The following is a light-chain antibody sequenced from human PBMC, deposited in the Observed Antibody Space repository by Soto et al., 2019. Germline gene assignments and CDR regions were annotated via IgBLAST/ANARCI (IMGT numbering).Light chain of an antibody. CDR2: TAS. CDR1: QGINSN. Sequence: DIQLTQSPSFLSASVGDRVTITCRASQGINSNLGWYQQKPGEAPNLLIYTASTLQSGVPSRFRGSGSGTDFALTISSLQPEDFATYYCQQLNTYPITFGQGTRLEIK. V-gene: IGKV1-9*01. J-gene: IGKJ5*01. CDR3: QQLNTYPIT.